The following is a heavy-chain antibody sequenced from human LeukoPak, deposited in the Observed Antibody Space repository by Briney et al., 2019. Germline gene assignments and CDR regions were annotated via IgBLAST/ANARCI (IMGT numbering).Heavy chain of an antibody. D-gene: IGHD4-17*01. CDR1: GGSISSYY. Sequence: SETLSLTCTVSGGSISSYYWSWIRQPAGKGLEWIGRIYTSASTNYNPSLKSRVTMSVDTSKNQFSLKLSSVTAADTAVYFCARERRNGDYSIGDAFDIWGQGTMVTVSS. CDR3: ARERRNGDYSIGDAFDI. J-gene: IGHJ3*02. V-gene: IGHV4-4*07. CDR2: IYTSAST.